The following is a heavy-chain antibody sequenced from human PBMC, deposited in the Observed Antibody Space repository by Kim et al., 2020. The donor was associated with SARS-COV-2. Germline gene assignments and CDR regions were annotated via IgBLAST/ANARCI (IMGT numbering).Heavy chain of an antibody. D-gene: IGHD6-19*01. CDR3: AKAYTGGWYYFDH. V-gene: IGHV3-23*01. Sequence: NYADSVTGRFTVSRDNSKSTLYLQMNSLRAEDSAVYYCAKAYTGGWYYFDHWGQGTLVTVSS. J-gene: IGHJ4*02.